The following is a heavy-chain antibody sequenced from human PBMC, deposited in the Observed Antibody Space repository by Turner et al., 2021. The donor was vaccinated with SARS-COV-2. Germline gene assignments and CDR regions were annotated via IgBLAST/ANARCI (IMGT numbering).Heavy chain of an antibody. CDR1: GFTVSSNY. Sequence: EVQLVESGGNLVQPGGSLRLSCAVSGFTVSSNYMSWVRQAPGKGLEWVSVIYSGGSTYYADSVKGRFTISRDNSKNILYLQMNSLRAEDTAVYYCARVGIAARPDFDYWGQGTLVTVSP. V-gene: IGHV3-66*01. D-gene: IGHD6-6*01. J-gene: IGHJ4*02. CDR2: IYSGGST. CDR3: ARVGIAARPDFDY.